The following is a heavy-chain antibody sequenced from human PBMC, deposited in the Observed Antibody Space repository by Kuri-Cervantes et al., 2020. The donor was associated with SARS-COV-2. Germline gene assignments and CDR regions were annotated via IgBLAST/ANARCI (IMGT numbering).Heavy chain of an antibody. CDR2: IYYSGST. Sequence: ESLKISCAASGGSISSYYWSWIRQPPGKGLEWIGYIYYSGSTNYNPSLKSRVTISVDTSKNQFSLKLSSVTAADTAVYYCARLSIAVGTNAFDIWGQGTMVTVSS. J-gene: IGHJ3*02. CDR1: GGSISSYY. D-gene: IGHD6-19*01. CDR3: ARLSIAVGTNAFDI. V-gene: IGHV4-59*08.